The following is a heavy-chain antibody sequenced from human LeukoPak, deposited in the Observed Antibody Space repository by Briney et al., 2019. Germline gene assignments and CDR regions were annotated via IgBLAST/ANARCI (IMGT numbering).Heavy chain of an antibody. CDR2: IIPILGIA. Sequence: SVKVSCKASGGTFSSYTISWVRQAPGQGLEWMGRIIPILGIANYAQKFQGRVTITADKSTSTAYMELSSLRSEDTAVYYCARDTSYCSGGSCYSDYWGQGTLVTVSS. D-gene: IGHD2-15*01. CDR3: ARDTSYCSGGSCYSDY. CDR1: GGTFSSYT. J-gene: IGHJ4*02. V-gene: IGHV1-69*04.